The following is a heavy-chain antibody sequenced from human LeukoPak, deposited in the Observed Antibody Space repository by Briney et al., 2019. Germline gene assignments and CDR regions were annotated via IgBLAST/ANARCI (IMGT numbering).Heavy chain of an antibody. CDR1: GGSISSSSYY. Sequence: PSETLSLTCTVSGGSISSSSYYWGWIRQPPGKGLEWIGSIYYSGSTYYNPSLKSRVTISVDTSKNQFSLKLSSVTAADTAVYYCARQGPSDPWGGFDYWGQGTLVTVSS. CDR2: IYYSGST. CDR3: ARQGPSDPWGGFDY. V-gene: IGHV4-39*01. J-gene: IGHJ4*02. D-gene: IGHD7-27*01.